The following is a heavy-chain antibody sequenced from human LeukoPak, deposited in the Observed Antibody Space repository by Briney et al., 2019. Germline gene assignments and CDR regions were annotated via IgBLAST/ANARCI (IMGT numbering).Heavy chain of an antibody. J-gene: IGHJ3*02. V-gene: IGHV3-73*01. CDR2: IRSKANSDAT. CDR3: SRPARDGFDI. CDR1: GFTISGSG. Sequence: GGSLRLSCAASGFTISGSGMHWVRQASGKGLEWVGRIRSKANSDATAYAASVKGRVTISRDDSKNTAYLQMNSLKTEDTAVYHCSRPARDGFDIWGQGTMVTVSS.